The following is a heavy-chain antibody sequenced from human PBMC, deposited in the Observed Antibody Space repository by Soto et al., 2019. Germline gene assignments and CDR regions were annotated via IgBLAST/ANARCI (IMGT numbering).Heavy chain of an antibody. V-gene: IGHV3-49*03. Sequence: PGGSLRLSCTASGFTFGDYAMSWFRQAPGKGLEWVGFIRSKAYGGTTEYAASVKGRFTISRDDSKSIAYLQMNSLKTEDTAVYYCTRDLGRGVYYYYGMYVWGQGTTVTVSS. J-gene: IGHJ6*02. CDR3: TRDLGRGVYYYYGMYV. CDR1: GFTFGDYA. CDR2: IRSKAYGGTT.